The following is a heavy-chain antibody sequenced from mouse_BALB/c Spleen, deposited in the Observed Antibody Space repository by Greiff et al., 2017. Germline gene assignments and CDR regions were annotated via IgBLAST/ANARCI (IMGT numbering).Heavy chain of an antibody. Sequence: EVNVVESGGGLVKPGGSLKLSCAASGFTFSDYYMYWVRQTPEKRLEWVATISDGGSYTYYPDSVKGRFTISRDNAKNNLYLQMSSLKSEDTAMYYCARDPAYYGNFLFAYWGQGTLVTVSA. V-gene: IGHV5-4*02. CDR1: GFTFSDYY. D-gene: IGHD2-10*01. CDR2: ISDGGSYT. J-gene: IGHJ3*01. CDR3: ARDPAYYGNFLFAY.